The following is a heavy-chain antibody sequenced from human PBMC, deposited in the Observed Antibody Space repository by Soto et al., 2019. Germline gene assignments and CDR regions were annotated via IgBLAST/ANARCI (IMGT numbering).Heavy chain of an antibody. CDR1: GYTFTGYD. V-gene: IGHV1-2*04. D-gene: IGHD2-15*01. Sequence: ASVKVSCKASGYTFTGYDMHWVRHAPGQGLEWMGWINPNSGGTNYAQKFQGWVTMTRDTSISTAYMELSRLRSDDTAVYYCARDVLLSSASCSGGSCYSYYYYGMDVWGQGTTVTVSS. CDR2: INPNSGGT. CDR3: ARDVLLSSASCSGGSCYSYYYYGMDV. J-gene: IGHJ6*02.